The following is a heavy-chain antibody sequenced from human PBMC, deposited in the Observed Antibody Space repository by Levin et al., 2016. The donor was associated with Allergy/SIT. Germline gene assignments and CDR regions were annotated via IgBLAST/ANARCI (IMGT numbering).Heavy chain of an antibody. V-gene: IGHV3-21*01. J-gene: IGHJ6*03. CDR1: GFTFSSYS. CDR3: ARDPYYDFWSGYSPYYYYYMDV. D-gene: IGHD3-3*01. Sequence: GESLKISCAASGFTFSSYSMNWVRQAPGKGLEWVSSISSSSSYIYYADSVKGRFTISRDNAKNSLYLQMNSLRAEDTAVYYCARDPYYDFWSGYSPYYYYYMDVWGKGTTVTVSS. CDR2: ISSSSSYI.